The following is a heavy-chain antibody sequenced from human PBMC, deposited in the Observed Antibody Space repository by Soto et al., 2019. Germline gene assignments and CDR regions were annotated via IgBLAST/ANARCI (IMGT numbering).Heavy chain of an antibody. V-gene: IGHV1-69*04. J-gene: IGHJ4*02. Sequence: SVKVSCTASGGTFSPYTINWLRQAPGQGLEWMGRIIPFHGVTNYAQKFQARVTITADKSTSTAYMELSGLRFEDTAMYYCTRDWEITVSTWSFGGFWGRGTLVTVSS. CDR3: TRDWEITVSTWSFGGF. CDR2: IIPFHGVT. CDR1: GGTFSPYT. D-gene: IGHD3-10*01.